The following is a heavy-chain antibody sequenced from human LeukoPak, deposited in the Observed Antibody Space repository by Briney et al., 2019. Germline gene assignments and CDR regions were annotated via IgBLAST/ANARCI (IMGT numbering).Heavy chain of an antibody. CDR2: INPNSGGT. CDR1: GYTFTGYY. Sequence: GASVKVSCKASGYTFTGYYMHWVRQAPGQGLEWMGWINPNSGGTNYAQKFQGRVTMTRDTSISTAYMELSRLRSDDTAVYYCARDQNYYDTATYYGIDYWGQGTLVTVSS. V-gene: IGHV1-2*02. CDR3: ARDQNYYDTATYYGIDY. D-gene: IGHD3-22*01. J-gene: IGHJ4*02.